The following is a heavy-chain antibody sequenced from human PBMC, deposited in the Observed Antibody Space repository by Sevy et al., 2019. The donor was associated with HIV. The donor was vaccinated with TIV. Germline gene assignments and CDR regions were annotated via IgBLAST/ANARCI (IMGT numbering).Heavy chain of an antibody. D-gene: IGHD1-26*01. Sequence: GGSLRLSCATSGFNFRNSWMAWVRQTPGKGLEFLADIRQDGYETYYVDSVKGRFTISRDNAKNSLHLQMNSLRAEDTAMYFCVRDTEEGASVLDYWGQGTPVTVSS. CDR1: GFNFRNSW. V-gene: IGHV3-7*03. CDR3: VRDTEEGASVLDY. J-gene: IGHJ4*02. CDR2: IRQDGYET.